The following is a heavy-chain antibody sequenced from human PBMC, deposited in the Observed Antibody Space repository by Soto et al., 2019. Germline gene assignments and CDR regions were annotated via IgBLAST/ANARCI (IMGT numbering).Heavy chain of an antibody. V-gene: IGHV4-59*01. CDR1: GGSISSYY. Sequence: QVQLQESGPGLVKPSETLSLTCTVSGGSISSYYWSWIRQPPGKGLEWIGYIYYSGSTNYNPSLKSRVTISVDTSKNQFSLKLSSVTAADTAVYYCARVRTIFGVVTNWFDPWGQGTLVNVSS. D-gene: IGHD3-3*01. CDR2: IYYSGST. J-gene: IGHJ5*02. CDR3: ARVRTIFGVVTNWFDP.